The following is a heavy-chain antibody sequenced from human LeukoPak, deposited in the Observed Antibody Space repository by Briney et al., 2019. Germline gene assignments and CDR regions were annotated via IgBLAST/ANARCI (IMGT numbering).Heavy chain of an antibody. J-gene: IGHJ3*02. CDR3: ARDMVGYDDAFDI. V-gene: IGHV4-38-2*02. Sequence: KASETLSLTCTVSGCSIRSGYYWGRIRQPPGKGMEWIGSISYSGSTYYNPSLKSRVTISVDTSKNQFSLRLSSVTAADTAVYYCARDMVGYDDAFDIWGQGTMVTVSS. CDR2: ISYSGST. CDR1: GCSIRSGYY. D-gene: IGHD5-12*01.